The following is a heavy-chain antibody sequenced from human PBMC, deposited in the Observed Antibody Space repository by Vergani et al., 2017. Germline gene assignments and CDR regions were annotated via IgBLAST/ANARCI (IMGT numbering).Heavy chain of an antibody. CDR3: ARDIVVVPAAVDL. CDR1: GGSVSSGSYY. D-gene: IGHD2-2*01. V-gene: IGHV4-61*01. J-gene: IGHJ2*01. CDR2: IYYSGST. Sequence: QVQLPESGPGLVKPSETLSLTCTVSGGSVSSGSYYWSWIRQPPGKGLEWIGYIYYSGSTNYNPSLKSRVTISVDTSKNQFSLKLSSVTAADTAVYYCARDIVVVPAAVDLWGRGTLVTVSS.